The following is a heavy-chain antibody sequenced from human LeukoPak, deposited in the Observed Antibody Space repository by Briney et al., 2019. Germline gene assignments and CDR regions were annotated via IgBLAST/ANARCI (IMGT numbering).Heavy chain of an antibody. Sequence: GGSLRLSCAASGFPFSSYSMTWVRQAPGKGLEWVVNIKPDGTTKFYVDSVKGRFTISRDNALNSLYLQMNSLRAEDTAIYYCARSIPYGTTWYGRSDYWGQGTLVTVSS. CDR3: ARSIPYGTTWYGRSDY. CDR2: IKPDGTTK. CDR1: GFPFSSYS. J-gene: IGHJ4*02. V-gene: IGHV3-7*03. D-gene: IGHD6-13*01.